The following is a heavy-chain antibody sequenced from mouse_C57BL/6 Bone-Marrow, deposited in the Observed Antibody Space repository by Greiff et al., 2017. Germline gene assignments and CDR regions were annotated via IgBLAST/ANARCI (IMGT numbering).Heavy chain of an antibody. Sequence: VQLQQSGPELVKPGASVKISCKASGYTFTDYYINWVKQRPGQGLEWIGWIFPGSGSTYYNEKFKGKATLTVDKSSSTAYMLLSSLTSEDSAVYFCARLGLLWLPYYFDDWGQGTTLTVSS. CDR1: GYTFTDYY. D-gene: IGHD2-9*01. CDR3: ARLGLLWLPYYFDD. J-gene: IGHJ2*01. V-gene: IGHV1-75*01. CDR2: IFPGSGST.